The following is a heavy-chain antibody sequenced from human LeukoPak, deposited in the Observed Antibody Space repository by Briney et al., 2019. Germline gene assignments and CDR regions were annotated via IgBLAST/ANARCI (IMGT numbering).Heavy chain of an antibody. J-gene: IGHJ4*02. CDR1: GYTFTSYG. CDR3: ARGYFVGYCSGGSCYSGFDY. V-gene: IGHV1-8*02. CDR2: MNPNSGST. D-gene: IGHD2-15*01. Sequence: GASVKVSCKASGYTFTSYGISWVRQAPGQGLEWMGWMNPNSGSTGYAQKFQGRVTMTRNPSISTAYMELSSLTSEDTAVYYCARGYFVGYCSGGSCYSGFDYWGQGTLVTVSS.